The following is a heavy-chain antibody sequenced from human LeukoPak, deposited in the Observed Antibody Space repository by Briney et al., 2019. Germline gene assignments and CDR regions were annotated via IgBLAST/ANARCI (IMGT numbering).Heavy chain of an antibody. CDR1: GGSISSGGYY. V-gene: IGHV4-31*03. D-gene: IGHD3-3*01. CDR2: IYYSGST. Sequence: PSQTLSLTCTVSGGSISSGGYYWSWIRQHPGKGLEWIGYIYYSGSTYYNPSLKRRVTISVDTSKNQFSLKLSSVTAADTAVYYCARDYEDGAYGMDVWGQGTTVTVSS. J-gene: IGHJ6*02. CDR3: ARDYEDGAYGMDV.